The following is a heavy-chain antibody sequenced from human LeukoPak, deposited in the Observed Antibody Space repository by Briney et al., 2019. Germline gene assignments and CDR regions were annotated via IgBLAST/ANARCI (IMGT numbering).Heavy chain of an antibody. CDR2: ISGSGGST. CDR3: AKVIAAAGPRNYGMDV. CDR1: GFTFSSYA. V-gene: IGHV3-23*01. Sequence: GSLRPPCAASGFTFSSYAMSWVRQAPGKGLEWVPAISGSGGSTYYADSVKGRFTISRDNSKNTLYLQMNSLRAEDTAVYYCAKVIAAAGPRNYGMDVWGQGTTVTVSS. D-gene: IGHD6-13*01. J-gene: IGHJ6*02.